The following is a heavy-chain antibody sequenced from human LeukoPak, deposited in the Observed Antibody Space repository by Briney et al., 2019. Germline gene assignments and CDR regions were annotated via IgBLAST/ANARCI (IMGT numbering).Heavy chain of an antibody. CDR1: GGSISSYY. CDR3: ARRDNFDWLTEFDY. V-gene: IGHV4-59*01. CDR2: IYYSGST. D-gene: IGHD3-9*01. J-gene: IGHJ4*02. Sequence: PSETLSLTCTVSGGSISSYYWSWIRQPPGKGLEWIGYIYYSGSTNYNPSLKSRVTISVDTSKNQFSLKLSSVTAADTAVYYCARRDNFDWLTEFDYWGQGTLVTVSS.